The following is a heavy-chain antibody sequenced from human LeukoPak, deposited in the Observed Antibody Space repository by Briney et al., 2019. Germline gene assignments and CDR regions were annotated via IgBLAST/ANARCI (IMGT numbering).Heavy chain of an antibody. CDR3: AIYSLGTLLYGMDV. CDR1: GLGVSDNY. D-gene: IGHD1/OR15-1a*01. J-gene: IGHJ6*02. Sequence: GGSLRLSCAVSGLGVSDNYMSWVRQAPGKGLEWVSVLYSGGNTYYADSVRGRVTISRHKSKNTLYLQMISLRPEDTAVYYCAIYSLGTLLYGMDVWGQGTTVTVSS. V-gene: IGHV3-53*04. CDR2: LYSGGNT.